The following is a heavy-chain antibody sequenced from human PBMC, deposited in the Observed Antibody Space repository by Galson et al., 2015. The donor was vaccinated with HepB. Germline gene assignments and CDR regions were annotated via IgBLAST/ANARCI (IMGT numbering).Heavy chain of an antibody. CDR1: GGTFSSYA. CDR3: ATNPLAAAGTGWFDP. CDR2: IIPIFGTA. J-gene: IGHJ5*02. D-gene: IGHD6-13*01. Sequence: SVKVSCKASGGTFSSYAISWVRQAPGQGLEWMGGIIPIFGTANYAQKFQGRVTNTADKSTSTAYMELSSLRPEDTAVYYCATNPLAAAGTGWFDPWGQGTLVTVSS. V-gene: IGHV1-69*06.